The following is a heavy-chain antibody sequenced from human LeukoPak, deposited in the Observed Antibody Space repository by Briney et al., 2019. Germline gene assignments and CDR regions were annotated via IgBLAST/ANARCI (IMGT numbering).Heavy chain of an antibody. CDR2: INHSGST. Sequence: SETLSLTCAVYGGSFSSYYWSWIRQPPGKGLEWIGEINHSGSTNYNPSLKSRVTISVDTSKNQFSLKLSSVTAADTAVYYCARARSAYYDSSGTRGPLTYWGQGTLVTVSS. V-gene: IGHV4-34*01. J-gene: IGHJ4*02. D-gene: IGHD3-22*01. CDR1: GGSFSSYY. CDR3: ARARSAYYDSSGTRGPLTY.